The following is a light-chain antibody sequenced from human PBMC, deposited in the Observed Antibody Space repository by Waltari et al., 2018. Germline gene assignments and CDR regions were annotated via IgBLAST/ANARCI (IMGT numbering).Light chain of an antibody. CDR1: QMINTF. J-gene: IGKJ4*01. CDR3: QQTSSIPVT. Sequence: DIQMTQSPSSLSAFVGDRVTINCRASQMINTFLNWYQQKPGNAPKLLIYAVSNSQTGVPSRFSGSVSETDFTLTINNLQPEDFAPYYCQQTSSIPVTFGGGSTLEMK. V-gene: IGKV1-39*01. CDR2: AVS.